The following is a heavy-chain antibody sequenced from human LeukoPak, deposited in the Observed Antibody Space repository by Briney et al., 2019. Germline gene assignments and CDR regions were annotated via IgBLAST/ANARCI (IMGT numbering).Heavy chain of an antibody. CDR3: ARLYSSAWYNDAFDI. J-gene: IGHJ3*02. D-gene: IGHD6-19*01. CDR1: GGSFSGYY. V-gene: IGHV4-34*01. Sequence: SETLSLTCAVYGGSFSGYYWSWIRQPPGKGLEWIGEINHSGSTNYNPSLKSRVTISVDTSKNQFSLKLSSVTAAGTAVYYCARLYSSAWYNDAFDIWGQGTMVTVSS. CDR2: INHSGST.